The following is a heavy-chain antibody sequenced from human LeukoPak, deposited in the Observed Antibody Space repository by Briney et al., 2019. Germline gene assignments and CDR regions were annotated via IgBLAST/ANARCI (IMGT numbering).Heavy chain of an antibody. V-gene: IGHV1-46*01. CDR2: INPSGGST. Sequence: ASVKVSCKASGYTFASYYMHWVRQAPGQGLEWMGIINPSGGSTSYAQKFQGRVTMTRDMSTGTVYMELSSLRSEDTAVYYCARVYSGSYVYFDYWGQGTLVTVSS. D-gene: IGHD1-26*01. CDR3: ARVYSGSYVYFDY. CDR1: GYTFASYY. J-gene: IGHJ4*02.